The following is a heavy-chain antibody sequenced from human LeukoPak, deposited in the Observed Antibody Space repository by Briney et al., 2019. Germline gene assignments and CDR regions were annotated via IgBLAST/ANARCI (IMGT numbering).Heavy chain of an antibody. Sequence: GSLRLSCAASGFTFSSYGMHWVRQAPGKGLEGVAFIRYDGSNKYYADSVKGRFTISRDNSKNTLYLQMNSLRAEDTAVYYCANFVGATLSFDYWGQGTLVTVSS. V-gene: IGHV3-30*02. D-gene: IGHD1-26*01. CDR1: GFTFSSYG. J-gene: IGHJ4*02. CDR2: IRYDGSNK. CDR3: ANFVGATLSFDY.